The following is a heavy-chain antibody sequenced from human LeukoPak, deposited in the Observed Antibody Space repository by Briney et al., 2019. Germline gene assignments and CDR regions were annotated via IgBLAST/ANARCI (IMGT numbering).Heavy chain of an antibody. J-gene: IGHJ4*02. CDR3: AAESERWLLRS. D-gene: IGHD3-22*01. Sequence: SETLSLTFTVPGGSIRSYYWSWIPQSPGKGLEWIRQIYYSGSTNYNPSLKSRVTISIDTSKNQFSLKLNSVTAADTAVYYCAAESERWLLRSWGQGTLVTVSS. CDR2: IYYSGST. V-gene: IGHV4-59*03. CDR1: GGSIRSYY.